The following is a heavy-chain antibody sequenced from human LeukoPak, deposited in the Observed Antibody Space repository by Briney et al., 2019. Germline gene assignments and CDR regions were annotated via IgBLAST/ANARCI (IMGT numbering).Heavy chain of an antibody. CDR2: ISGSGGST. V-gene: IGHV3-23*01. Sequence: GSLRLSCAASGFTFSSYAMRWVRQAPGKGLEWVSAISGSGGSTYYADSVKGRFTISRDNSKNTLYLQMNSLRAEDTAVYYCAAMVRGVISYFQHWGQGTLVTVSS. CDR3: AAMVRGVISYFQH. CDR1: GFTFSSYA. D-gene: IGHD3-10*01. J-gene: IGHJ1*01.